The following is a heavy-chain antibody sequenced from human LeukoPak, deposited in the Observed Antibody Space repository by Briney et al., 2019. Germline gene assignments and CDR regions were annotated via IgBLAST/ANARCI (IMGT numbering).Heavy chain of an antibody. CDR2: ISGSGGST. J-gene: IGHJ4*02. V-gene: IGHV3-23*01. Sequence: GGSLRLSCAASGFTFSSYAMSWVRQAPGKGLEWVSAISGSGGSTYYADSVKGRFTISRDNSKNTLYLQMNSLRAEDTAVYYCASPKDSGDEEYYFDYWGQGTLVTVSS. CDR1: GFTFSSYA. D-gene: IGHD7-27*01. CDR3: ASPKDSGDEEYYFDY.